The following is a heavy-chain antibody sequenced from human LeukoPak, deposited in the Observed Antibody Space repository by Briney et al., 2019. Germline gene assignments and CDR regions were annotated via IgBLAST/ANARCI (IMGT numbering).Heavy chain of an antibody. J-gene: IGHJ3*02. CDR1: GDTFSNYA. V-gene: IGHV1-2*02. D-gene: IGHD5-18*01. Sequence: EASVKVSCKASGDTFSNYAISWVRQAPGQGLEWMGWINPNSGGTNYAQKFQGRVTMTRDTSISTAYMELSRLRSDDTAVYYCAREAGSYGYNDAFDIWGQGTMVTVSS. CDR3: AREAGSYGYNDAFDI. CDR2: INPNSGGT.